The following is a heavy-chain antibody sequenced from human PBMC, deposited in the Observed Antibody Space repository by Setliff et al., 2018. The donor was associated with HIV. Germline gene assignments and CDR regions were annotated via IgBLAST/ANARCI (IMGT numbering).Heavy chain of an antibody. J-gene: IGHJ4*02. V-gene: IGHV4-61*08. CDR2: IDYSGST. CDR1: GGSISSGGYY. Sequence: PSETLSLTCTVSGGSISSGGYYWSWIRQHPGKGLEWIGYIDYSGSTNYNPSLKSRVTISVDTSKNQFSLKLSSVTAADTAVYYCARGDPYYYDSSGYLDYWGQGTLVTVSS. D-gene: IGHD3-22*01. CDR3: ARGDPYYYDSSGYLDY.